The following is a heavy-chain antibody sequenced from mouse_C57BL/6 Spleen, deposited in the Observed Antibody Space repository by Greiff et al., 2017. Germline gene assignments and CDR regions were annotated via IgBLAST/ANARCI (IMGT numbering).Heavy chain of an antibody. CDR3: ARTPHYYGSSPSYWYCDV. V-gene: IGHV3-6*01. D-gene: IGHD1-1*01. J-gene: IGHJ1*03. CDR2: ISYDGSN. CDR1: GYSITSGYY. Sequence: ESGPGLVKPSQSLSLTCSVTGYSITSGYYWNWIRQFPGNKLEWMGYISYDGSNNYNPSLKNRISITRDTSKNQFFLKLNSVTTEDTATYYCARTPHYYGSSPSYWYCDVWGTGTTVTVSS.